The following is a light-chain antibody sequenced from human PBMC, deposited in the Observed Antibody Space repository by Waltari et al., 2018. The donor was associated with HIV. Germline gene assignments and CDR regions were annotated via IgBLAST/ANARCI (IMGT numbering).Light chain of an antibody. J-gene: IGKJ1*01. CDR1: QSVSNN. Sequence: EIVMTQSPATLSVSPGERATLSCRASQSVSNNLAWYQQEPGQAPRLLIYGAYTRATGIPARFSGSGSGTEFTLTISSLQSGDFAIYYCQQYHNWPPWTFGQGTKVEIK. CDR3: QQYHNWPPWT. CDR2: GAY. V-gene: IGKV3-15*01.